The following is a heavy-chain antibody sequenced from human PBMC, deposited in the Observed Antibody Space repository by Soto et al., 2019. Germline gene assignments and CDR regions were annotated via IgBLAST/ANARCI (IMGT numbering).Heavy chain of an antibody. D-gene: IGHD6-13*01. Sequence: EVQLVESGGGLVKPGGSLRLSCAASGFTFSSYSMNWVRQAPGKGLEWVSSISSSSSYIYYADSVKGRFTISRDNAKNSLYLQINSLRAEDTAVYYCARDRSAAQPFDYWGQGTLVTVSS. J-gene: IGHJ4*02. V-gene: IGHV3-21*01. CDR1: GFTFSSYS. CDR2: ISSSSSYI. CDR3: ARDRSAAQPFDY.